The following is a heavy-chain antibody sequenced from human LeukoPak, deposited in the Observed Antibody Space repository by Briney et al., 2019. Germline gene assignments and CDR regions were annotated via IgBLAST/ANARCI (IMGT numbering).Heavy chain of an antibody. Sequence: GGSLRLSCAASGFTFSRYWMSWVRQAPGTGLEWVANIKQDESEKHYVDSVKGRFTISRDNAKNSLYLQMNSLRVEDTAVYYCANYYDSGPQGDYWGQGILVIVSS. D-gene: IGHD3-10*01. CDR2: IKQDESEK. J-gene: IGHJ4*02. CDR3: ANYYDSGPQGDY. V-gene: IGHV3-7*01. CDR1: GFTFSRYW.